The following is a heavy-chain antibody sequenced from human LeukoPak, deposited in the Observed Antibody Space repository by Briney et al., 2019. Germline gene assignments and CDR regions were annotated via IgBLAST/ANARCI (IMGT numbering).Heavy chain of an antibody. CDR1: GGSISSSSYY. V-gene: IGHV4-39*01. CDR3: ARGPYSSSWYQPNWFDP. CDR2: IYYSGST. J-gene: IGHJ5*02. D-gene: IGHD6-13*01. Sequence: SETLSLTXIVSGGSISSSSYYWGWIRQPPGKGLEWIGSIYYSGSTYYNPSLKSRVTISVDTSKNQFSLKLSSVTAADTAVYYCARGPYSSSWYQPNWFDPWGQGTLVTVSS.